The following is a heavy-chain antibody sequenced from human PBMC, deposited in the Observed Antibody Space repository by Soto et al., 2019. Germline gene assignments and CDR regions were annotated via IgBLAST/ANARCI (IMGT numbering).Heavy chain of an antibody. CDR1: GGSFSGYY. Sequence: QVQLQHWGAGLLKPSETLSLTCGVYGGSFSGYYWSWIRQPPGKGLEWIGDIKHSGSTNYNPSLKSRVTIAVDTSKNQFSLKLRSVTAADTAVYYCARGGLRFLEWSDWGQGTLVTVSS. D-gene: IGHD3-3*01. CDR3: ARGGLRFLEWSD. V-gene: IGHV4-34*01. J-gene: IGHJ4*02. CDR2: IKHSGST.